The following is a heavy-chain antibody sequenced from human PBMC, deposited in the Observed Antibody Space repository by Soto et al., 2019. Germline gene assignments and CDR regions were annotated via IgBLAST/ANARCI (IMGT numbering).Heavy chain of an antibody. J-gene: IGHJ4*02. Sequence: ASVKVSCKASGYSFGGYYIHWVRQAPGQGLEWMGWINPKSGGTNYAQKFQGRVTMTRDTSISTVYLQLSSLRSGDTAVYYCARLTVPLDIVILPSASYDYWGQGTLVTVS. D-gene: IGHD2-15*01. V-gene: IGHV1-2*02. CDR3: ARLTVPLDIVILPSASYDY. CDR2: INPKSGGT. CDR1: GYSFGGYY.